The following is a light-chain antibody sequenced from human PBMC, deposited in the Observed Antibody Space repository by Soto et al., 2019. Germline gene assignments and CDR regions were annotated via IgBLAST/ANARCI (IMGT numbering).Light chain of an antibody. J-gene: IGKJ2*01. CDR1: QSVSSSY. V-gene: IGKV3-20*01. CDR2: GAS. CDR3: QQYGSSPPYT. Sequence: EIVLTQSPGTLSLSPGERATLSCRASQSVSSSYLAWHQQKPGQPPRLLIYGASSRATGIPDRLSGSGSGTDFTITISRLEPEDFAVYYCQQYGSSPPYTFGQGTKLESK.